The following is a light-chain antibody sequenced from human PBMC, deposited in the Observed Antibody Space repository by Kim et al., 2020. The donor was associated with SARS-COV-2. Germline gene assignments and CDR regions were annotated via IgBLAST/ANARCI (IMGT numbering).Light chain of an antibody. V-gene: IGLV3-27*01. CDR2: KDS. J-gene: IGLJ1*01. CDR3: YSAADNKSV. Sequence: SVSPRQTARITCSGDLLAKKYGRWFQQKPGQAPVLVIYKDSERPSGIPERFSGSSSGTTVTLTISGAQVEDEADYYCYSAADNKSVFGTGTKVTVL. CDR1: LLAKKY.